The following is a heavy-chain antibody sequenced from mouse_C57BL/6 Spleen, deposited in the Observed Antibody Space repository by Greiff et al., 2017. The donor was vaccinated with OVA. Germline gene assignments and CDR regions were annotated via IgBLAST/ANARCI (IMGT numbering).Heavy chain of an antibody. V-gene: IGHV10-3*01. CDR1: GFTFNTYA. CDR3: VRGLLLGALDY. CDR2: LRSKSSNYAA. J-gene: IGHJ2*01. Sequence: EAGGGLVQPKGSLKLSCAASGFTFNTYAMPWVRQAPGQGLEWVARLRSKSSNYAAYYADSVKDRFTISRDDSKSMLYLQMNNLKTEDTAMYCCVRGLLLGALDYGGQGTTLTVSS. D-gene: IGHD1-1*01.